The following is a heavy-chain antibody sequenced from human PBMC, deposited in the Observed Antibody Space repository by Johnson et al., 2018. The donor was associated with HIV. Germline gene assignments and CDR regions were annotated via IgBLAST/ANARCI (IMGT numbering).Heavy chain of an antibody. D-gene: IGHD6-13*01. CDR3: AKNFRGGIVATGDAFDT. J-gene: IGHJ3*02. V-gene: IGHV3-30*18. CDR2: ISYDGSYK. CDR1: GFTFSSYA. Sequence: QVQLVESGGGLVKPGGSLRLSCAASGFTFSSYAMHWVRQAPGKGLEWVAVISYDGSYKYYADSVKGRFTISRDNSKNTLYLQMNSLRAEDTAMYYCAKNFRGGIVATGDAFDTWGQGTMVTVSA.